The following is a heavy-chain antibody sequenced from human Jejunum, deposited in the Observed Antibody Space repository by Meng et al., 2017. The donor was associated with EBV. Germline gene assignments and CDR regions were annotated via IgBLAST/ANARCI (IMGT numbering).Heavy chain of an antibody. CDR1: GYTISVYD. Sequence: QVQLVQSGGEVKKPGASGKVSCKASGYTISVYDMHWVRKAPGQGLEWMGRINGNSGATNYAQKFQGRVTMTRDTSISTAYMELSRLTSDDTAVYYCARDFYSYDSSGYSFDYWGQGTLVTVSS. CDR3: ARDFYSYDSSGYSFDY. V-gene: IGHV1-2*06. D-gene: IGHD3-22*01. CDR2: INGNSGAT. J-gene: IGHJ4*02.